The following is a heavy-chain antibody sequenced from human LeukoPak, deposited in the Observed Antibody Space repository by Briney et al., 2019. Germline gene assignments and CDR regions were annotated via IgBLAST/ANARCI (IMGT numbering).Heavy chain of an antibody. CDR1: GFTFSSYG. D-gene: IGHD3-22*01. V-gene: IGHV3-33*06. CDR2: IWYDGSNK. Sequence: GVSLRLSCAASGFTFSSYGMHWVRQAPGKGLEWVAVIWYDGSNKYYADSVKGRFTISRDNSKNTLYLQMNSLRAEDTAVYYCAKDRATGGYYGDYWGQGTLVTVSS. J-gene: IGHJ4*02. CDR3: AKDRATGGYYGDY.